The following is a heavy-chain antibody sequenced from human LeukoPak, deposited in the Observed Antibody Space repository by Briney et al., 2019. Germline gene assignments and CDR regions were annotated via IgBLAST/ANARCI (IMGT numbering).Heavy chain of an antibody. Sequence: PSETLSLTCDVSGGSISSNNWWNWVRQPPGKGLEWIGEIFYSGTTNYSPSLTGRVTISVDKSNNQFSLHLSSVTAADTAVYYCARGHAVGALFDYWGQGTLVTVSS. CDR1: GGSISSNNW. CDR2: IFYSGTT. D-gene: IGHD1-26*01. V-gene: IGHV4-4*02. J-gene: IGHJ4*02. CDR3: ARGHAVGALFDY.